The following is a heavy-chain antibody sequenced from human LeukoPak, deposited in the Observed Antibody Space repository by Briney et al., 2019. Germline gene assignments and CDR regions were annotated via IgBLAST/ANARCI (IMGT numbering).Heavy chain of an antibody. J-gene: IGHJ4*02. CDR2: ISSYGGST. D-gene: IGHD2-8*01. CDR3: VKDLYSYSFDY. CDR1: GFTFRNYG. V-gene: IGHV3-64D*09. Sequence: PGGSLRLSCSASGFTFRNYGMHWVRQAPGKGLEYVSTISSYGGSTYYADLVKGRFTISIDNSKNTLYLQMSSLRAEDTAVYYCVKDLYSYSFDYWGQGTLVTVSS.